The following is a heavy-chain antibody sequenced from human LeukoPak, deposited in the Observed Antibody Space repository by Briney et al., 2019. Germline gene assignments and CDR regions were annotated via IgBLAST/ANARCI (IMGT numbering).Heavy chain of an antibody. V-gene: IGHV1-69*05. J-gene: IGHJ4*02. CDR2: IIPIFGTA. D-gene: IGHD3-10*01. CDR3: ARVQCYLWFGELCPGISPSTLASTDI. CDR1: GGTFSSYA. Sequence: GSSVKVSCKASGGTFSSYAISWVRQAPGQGLEWMGGIIPIFGTANYAQKFQGRVTITTDESTSTAYMELSSLRSEDTAVYYCARVQCYLWFGELCPGISPSTLASTDIWGQGTLVTVSS.